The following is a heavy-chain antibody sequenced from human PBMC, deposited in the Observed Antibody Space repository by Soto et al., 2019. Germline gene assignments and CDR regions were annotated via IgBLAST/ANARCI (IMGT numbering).Heavy chain of an antibody. CDR2: IIPIFGTA. Sequence: QVQLVQSGAEVKKPGSSVKVSCKASGGTFSSYAISWVRQAPGQGLEWMGGIIPIFGTANYAKKFQGRVTITADESTSTAYMELSSLRSKDTAVYYCARDFEGGYYDSSYQYYFDCWGQGTLVTVSS. CDR3: ARDFEGGYYDSSYQYYFDC. D-gene: IGHD3-22*01. CDR1: GGTFSSYA. J-gene: IGHJ4*02. V-gene: IGHV1-69*01.